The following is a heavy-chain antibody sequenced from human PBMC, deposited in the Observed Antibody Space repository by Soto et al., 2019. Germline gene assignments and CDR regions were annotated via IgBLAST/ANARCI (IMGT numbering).Heavy chain of an antibody. CDR2: IYYDGTT. Sequence: SETLSLTCTVSGGSININNYYWAWIRQTPGKGLAWIGSIYYDGTTYYNTSLKSRVTISRDTSKNQFSLRLTSMTAADTAVYYCAKVVIAATRHTDFDSWGQGTLVTVSS. V-gene: IGHV4-39*02. J-gene: IGHJ4*02. CDR1: GGSININNYY. D-gene: IGHD2-15*01. CDR3: AKVVIAATRHTDFDS.